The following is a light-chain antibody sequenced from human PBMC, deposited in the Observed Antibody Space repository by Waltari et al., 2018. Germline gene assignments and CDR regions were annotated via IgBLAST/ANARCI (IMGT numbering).Light chain of an antibody. CDR3: QQYNNWPPR. V-gene: IGKV3-15*01. CDR2: GAY. Sequence: EIVMTQSPATLSVSLGERATLSCRASQSVSSNLAWYQQKPGQAPRLLIYGAYTRATGIPARFSGSESGTEFTLTISSMQSEDFAVYYCQQYNNWPPRFGQGTKLEIK. J-gene: IGKJ2*01. CDR1: QSVSSN.